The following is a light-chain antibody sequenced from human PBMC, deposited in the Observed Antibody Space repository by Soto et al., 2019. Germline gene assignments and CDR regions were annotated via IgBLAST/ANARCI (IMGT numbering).Light chain of an antibody. J-gene: IGKJ4*01. Sequence: EIVLTQSPATLSLSPGERATLSCRASQSVSSYLLWYQQKPGQAPRLLIYDASNRATGIPARFSGSGSGTEFTLTISGLQSEDFATYYCQQYNNWPVTFGGGTKVDI. V-gene: IGKV3-11*01. CDR2: DAS. CDR3: QQYNNWPVT. CDR1: QSVSSY.